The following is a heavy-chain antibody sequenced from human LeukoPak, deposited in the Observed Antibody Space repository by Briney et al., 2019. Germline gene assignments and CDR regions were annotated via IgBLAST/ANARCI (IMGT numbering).Heavy chain of an antibody. CDR3: GMSGDRVPLQDDVFDV. Sequence: GEALQISCQVSGSRFTSYCIGWVRQMPGKGREWMGTIYPGDSGPTYSPSFQGQVTISVDKSISTAYLQWSSLQASDTAMYYCGMSGDRVPLQDDVFDVWGQGTMVTVS. CDR1: GSRFTSYC. J-gene: IGHJ3*01. V-gene: IGHV5-51*01. D-gene: IGHD1-26*01. CDR2: IYPGDSGP.